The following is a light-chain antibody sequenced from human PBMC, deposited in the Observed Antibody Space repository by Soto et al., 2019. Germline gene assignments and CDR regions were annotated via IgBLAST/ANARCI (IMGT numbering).Light chain of an antibody. V-gene: IGLV2-11*01. J-gene: IGLJ1*01. CDR3: CSNAVHVEV. CDR1: SSDVGGYNY. Sequence: VLTRPGSGTGAAVRGVSLSCPETSSDVGGYNYVSWFQQHPGKAPKVMIYEVSKRPSGVPDRFSGSKSGNTASLTISWLQAEDEADYYCCSNAVHVEVFVTGTRSPS. CDR2: EVS.